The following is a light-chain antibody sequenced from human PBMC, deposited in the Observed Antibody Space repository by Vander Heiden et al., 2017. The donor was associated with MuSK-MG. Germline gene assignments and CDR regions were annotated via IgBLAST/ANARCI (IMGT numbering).Light chain of an antibody. CDR1: QDISNY. J-gene: IGKJ4*01. CDR3: QQYDNLPLT. Sequence: DIPITQSPSSLSASVGDRVPITCPASQDISNYLNWYQQKPGKAPKLLIYDASNLETGVPSRFSGSGSGTDFTFTISSLQPEDIATYYCQQYDNLPLTFGGGTKVEIK. V-gene: IGKV1-33*01. CDR2: DAS.